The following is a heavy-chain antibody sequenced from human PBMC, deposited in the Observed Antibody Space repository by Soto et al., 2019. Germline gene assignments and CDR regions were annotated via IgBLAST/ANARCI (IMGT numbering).Heavy chain of an antibody. Sequence: QVQLVESGGGVVQPGRSLRLSCAASGFTFSSYGMHWVRQAPGKGLEWVAVIWYDGSNKYYADSVKGRFTISRDNSKNTLYLQMNSLRAEDTAVYYCAPDYYDSSGRPLDLAYWGQGTLVTVSS. V-gene: IGHV3-33*01. D-gene: IGHD3-22*01. CDR2: IWYDGSNK. CDR1: GFTFSSYG. J-gene: IGHJ4*02. CDR3: APDYYDSSGRPLDLAY.